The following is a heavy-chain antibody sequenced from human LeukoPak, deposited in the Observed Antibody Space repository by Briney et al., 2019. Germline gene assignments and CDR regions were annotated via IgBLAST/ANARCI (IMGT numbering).Heavy chain of an antibody. D-gene: IGHD3-9*01. Sequence: SETLSLTCTVSGYSISSGYYWGWIRQPPGKGLEWIGSIYHSGSTCYNPSLKSRVTISVDTSKNQFSLKLSSVTAADTAVYYCARVPYDILTGPLNWFDPWGQGTLVTVSS. J-gene: IGHJ5*02. CDR1: GYSISSGYY. V-gene: IGHV4-38-2*02. CDR3: ARVPYDILTGPLNWFDP. CDR2: IYHSGST.